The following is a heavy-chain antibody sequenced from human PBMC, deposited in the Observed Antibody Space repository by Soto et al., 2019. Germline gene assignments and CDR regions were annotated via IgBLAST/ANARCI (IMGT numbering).Heavy chain of an antibody. CDR1: GGSISTYY. D-gene: IGHD3-3*01. Sequence: PSETLSLTCPVSGGSISTYYWNWIRQSPGKGLEWIGYIYRTGSTHYNPSLNSRVAISLDTSRNKFSLKLHSVTAADTAVYFCARQIGDDPFDVWGQGTKVTVSS. J-gene: IGHJ3*01. V-gene: IGHV4-4*09. CDR3: ARQIGDDPFDV. CDR2: IYRTGST.